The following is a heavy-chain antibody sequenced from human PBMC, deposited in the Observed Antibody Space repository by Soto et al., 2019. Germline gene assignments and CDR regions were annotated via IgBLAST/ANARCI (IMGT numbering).Heavy chain of an antibody. CDR1: GFTFSSYA. J-gene: IGHJ6*02. CDR3: AKSNYCSSTSCYKRRNYYYYGMDV. CDR2: ISGSGGST. D-gene: IGHD2-2*02. V-gene: IGHV3-23*01. Sequence: PGGSLRLSCAASGFTFSSYAMSWVRQAPGKGLEWVSAISGSGGSTYYADSVKGRFTISRDNSKNTLYLQMNSLRAEDTAVYYCAKSNYCSSTSCYKRRNYYYYGMDVWGQGTTVTVLL.